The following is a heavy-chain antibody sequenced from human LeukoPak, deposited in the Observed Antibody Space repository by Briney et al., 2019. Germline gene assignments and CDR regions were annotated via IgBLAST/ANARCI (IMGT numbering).Heavy chain of an antibody. J-gene: IGHJ4*02. CDR1: GESLNSYY. D-gene: IGHD2-15*01. V-gene: IGHV4-34*01. Sequence: SETLSLTCAVSGESLNSYYWNWVRQPPGEGLEWIGEIYKSGTTEYNPAPERRVTISIGPSKQQSSLRLSTVTAADNAALYYSGGAWATRIGSWGLGTTVIVSS. CDR2: IYKSGTT. CDR3: GGAWATRIGS.